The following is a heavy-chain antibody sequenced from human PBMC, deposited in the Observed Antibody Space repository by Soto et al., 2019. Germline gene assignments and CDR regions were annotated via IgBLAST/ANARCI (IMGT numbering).Heavy chain of an antibody. D-gene: IGHD3-22*01. Sequence: ASVKVSCKASGYTFTSYGISWVRQAPGQGLEWMGWISAYNGNTNYAQKLQGRVTMTTDTSTSTAYMELRSLRSDDTAVYYCARGGYYYDSSGDDRGYYYYYGMDVWGQGTTVTVSS. CDR2: ISAYNGNT. CDR1: GYTFTSYG. J-gene: IGHJ6*02. V-gene: IGHV1-18*01. CDR3: ARGGYYYDSSGDDRGYYYYYGMDV.